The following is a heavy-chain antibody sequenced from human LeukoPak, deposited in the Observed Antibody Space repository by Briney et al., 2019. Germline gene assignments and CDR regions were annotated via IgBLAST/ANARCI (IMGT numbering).Heavy chain of an antibody. J-gene: IGHJ4*02. CDR3: ARVGANGDYFDY. D-gene: IGHD5-12*01. CDR2: IIPIFGTA. CDR1: GGTFSSYA. Sequence: GSSVKVSCKASGGTFSSYAISWVRQAPGQGLEWMGGIIPIFGTANYAQKFQGRVTITADESTSTAYMELSSLRSEDTAVYYCARVGANGDYFDYWGQGTLVTVSS. V-gene: IGHV1-69*01.